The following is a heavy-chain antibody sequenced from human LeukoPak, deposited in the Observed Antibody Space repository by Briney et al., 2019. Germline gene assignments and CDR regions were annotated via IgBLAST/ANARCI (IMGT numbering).Heavy chain of an antibody. CDR2: ISSSSSYI. CDR3: AKEACGGDCHRDYFDY. Sequence: GGSLRLPCAASGFTFSSYSMNWVRQAPGKGLEWVSSISSSSSYIYYADSVKGRFTISRDNSKNTLYLQMNSLRAEDTAVYYCAKEACGGDCHRDYFDYWGQGTLVTVSS. J-gene: IGHJ4*02. D-gene: IGHD2-21*02. V-gene: IGHV3-21*01. CDR1: GFTFSSYS.